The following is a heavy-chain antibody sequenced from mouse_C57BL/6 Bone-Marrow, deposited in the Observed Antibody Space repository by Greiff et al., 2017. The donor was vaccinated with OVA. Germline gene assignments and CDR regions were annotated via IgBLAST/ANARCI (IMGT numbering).Heavy chain of an antibody. V-gene: IGHV5-17*01. CDR1: GFTFSDYG. Sequence: EVQLVESGGGLVKPGGSLKLSCAASGFTFSDYGMHWVRQAPEKGLEWVAYISSGSSTIYYADTVKGRFTISRDNATNTLYLQLTSLMSEDTAVYYCGRPPGGVDCWGQGTSVTVAS. CDR2: ISSGSSTI. CDR3: GRPPGGVDC. J-gene: IGHJ4*01.